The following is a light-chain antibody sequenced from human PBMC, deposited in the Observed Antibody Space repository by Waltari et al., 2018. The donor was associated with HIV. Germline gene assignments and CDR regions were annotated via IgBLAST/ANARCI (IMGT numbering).Light chain of an antibody. J-gene: IGLJ3*02. CDR3: QSADSSGLYGV. CDR1: ELAKQY. V-gene: IGLV3-25*03. CDR2: KDK. Sequence: SYELTQPPSVSVSPGQTASITCSGPELAKQYVYWYQQKAAQAPLVIMSKDKERPPGIPDLFSGSNSGTTVTLTISPVQSEDEAHYYCQSADSSGLYGVFGGGTKLTVL.